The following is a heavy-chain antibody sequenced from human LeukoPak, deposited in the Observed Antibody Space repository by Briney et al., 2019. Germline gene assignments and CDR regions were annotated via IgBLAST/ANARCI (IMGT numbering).Heavy chain of an antibody. CDR3: AHRRGMAHLDY. Sequence: ESGPTLVKPTQTLTLTCTFSGFSLTTGVGVGWIRQPPGKALEWLALIYWDDDKRYSPSLKSRLTITKDTSKNQVVLTMTNMDPVDTATYYCAHRRGMAHLDYWGPGTLVTISS. D-gene: IGHD5-24*01. V-gene: IGHV2-5*02. CDR1: GFSLTTGVG. CDR2: IYWDDDK. J-gene: IGHJ4*02.